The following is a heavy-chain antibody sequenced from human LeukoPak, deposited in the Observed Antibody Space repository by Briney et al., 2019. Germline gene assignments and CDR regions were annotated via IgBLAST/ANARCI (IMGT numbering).Heavy chain of an antibody. D-gene: IGHD4/OR15-4a*01. J-gene: IGHJ4*02. CDR3: AKGGAMVPTIDY. CDR2: ISAYNYRT. CDR1: GYTFTEYY. Sequence: AASVKVSCKASGYTFTEYYITWVRQAPGQGLEWVGWISAYNYRTNYAQKFQGRVTMTIDTSTTTTYMDLSSLTSDDTALYYCAKGGAMVPTIDYWGQGTLVTVSS. V-gene: IGHV1-18*01.